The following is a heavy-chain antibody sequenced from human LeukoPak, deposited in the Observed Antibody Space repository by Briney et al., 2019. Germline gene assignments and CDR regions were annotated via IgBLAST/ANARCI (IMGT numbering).Heavy chain of an antibody. J-gene: IGHJ3*02. Sequence: GGSLRISCTASGFTFGDYAMSWFRQAPGKGLEWVGFIRSKAYGGTTEYAASVKGRFTISRDDSKSIAYLQMNSLKTEDTAVYYCTRVFRPWSAFDIWGQGTMVTVSS. CDR3: TRVFRPWSAFDI. D-gene: IGHD2-8*02. CDR1: GFTFGDYA. V-gene: IGHV3-49*03. CDR2: IRSKAYGGTT.